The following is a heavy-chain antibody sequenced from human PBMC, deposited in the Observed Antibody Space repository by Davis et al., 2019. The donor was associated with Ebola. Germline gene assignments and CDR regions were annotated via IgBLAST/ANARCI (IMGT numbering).Heavy chain of an antibody. CDR3: ARSGDSSGYYYFDY. D-gene: IGHD3-22*01. CDR1: GGSISSSNW. CDR2: TYHSGST. V-gene: IGHV4-4*02. J-gene: IGHJ4*02. Sequence: MPSETLSLTCAVSGGSISSSNWWSWVRQPPGKGLEWIGETYHSGSTNYNPSLKSRVTISVDKSKNQFSLKLSSVTAADTAVYYCARSGDSSGYYYFDYWGQGTLVTVSS.